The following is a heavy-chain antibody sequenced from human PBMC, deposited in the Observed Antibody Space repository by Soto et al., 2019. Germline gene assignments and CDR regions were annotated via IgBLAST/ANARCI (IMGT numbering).Heavy chain of an antibody. CDR3: ARDPVAGTYFDY. J-gene: IGHJ4*01. Sequence: QVQLVQSGAEVKKPGASVKVSCKASGYTFTTYGISWVRQAPGQGLEWMGWINAYNGNTNYAQKLQGRVTMTTDTSTNTTYMELRILRSDDTAVYYCARDPVAGTYFDYWGHGTLVTVSS. D-gene: IGHD6-19*01. V-gene: IGHV1-18*01. CDR2: INAYNGNT. CDR1: GYTFTTYG.